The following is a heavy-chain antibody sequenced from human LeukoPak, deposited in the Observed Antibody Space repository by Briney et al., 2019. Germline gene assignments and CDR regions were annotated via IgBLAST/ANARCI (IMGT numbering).Heavy chain of an antibody. D-gene: IGHD2/OR15-2a*01. Sequence: PSETLSLTCTVSGGSISSRDYYWSWIRQPPGKGLEWIGYIYYSGTAHYHPSLRSRVAMSVDTSKNQFSLKLSSVTAADTAVYYCARVPFLFPIRYWGQEPWSPSPQ. CDR2: IYYSGTA. V-gene: IGHV4-30-4*01. J-gene: IGHJ4*01. CDR3: ARVPFLFPIRY. CDR1: GGSISSRDYY.